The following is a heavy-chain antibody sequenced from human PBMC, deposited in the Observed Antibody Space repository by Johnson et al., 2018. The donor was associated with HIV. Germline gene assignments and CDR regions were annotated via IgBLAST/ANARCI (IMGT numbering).Heavy chain of an antibody. CDR2: ISGSGGTI. CDR3: ATCSDQVLLGGDAFDI. J-gene: IGHJ3*02. Sequence: QVQLVEFGGDLVKAGGSLRLSCAASGSTFSDYYMSWIRQAPGKGLEWVSYISGSGGTIYYADSVKGRFTISRDNAMNSVYLQMNSLRAEDTAVYYCATCSDQVLLGGDAFDIWGQGTMVTVSS. D-gene: IGHD3-16*01. CDR1: GSTFSDYY. V-gene: IGHV3-11*04.